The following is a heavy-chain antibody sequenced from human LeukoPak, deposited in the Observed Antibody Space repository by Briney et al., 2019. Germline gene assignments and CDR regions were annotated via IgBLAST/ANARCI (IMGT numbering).Heavy chain of an antibody. CDR1: GFPFSSYA. D-gene: IGHD3-9*01. V-gene: IGHV3-23*01. CDR3: AKDSPSYAILTGFYNYGYHMDV. J-gene: IGHJ6*03. CDR2: ISGSGGST. Sequence: PGGSLLLSCAASGFPFSSYAMSWVRPAPGKGLEWVSAISGSGGSTYYADSVKGRFTISRDNSKNTLYPQMNSLRAEDTAVYYCAKDSPSYAILTGFYNYGYHMDVWGKGTTVTVSS.